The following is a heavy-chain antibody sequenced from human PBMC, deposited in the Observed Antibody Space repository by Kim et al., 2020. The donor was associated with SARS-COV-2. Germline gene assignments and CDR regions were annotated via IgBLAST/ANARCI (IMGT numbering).Heavy chain of an antibody. CDR2: ISSSSSYT. D-gene: IGHD3-22*01. V-gene: IGHV3-11*05. J-gene: IGHJ6*02. Sequence: GGSLRLSCAASGFTFSDYYMSWIRQAPGKGLEWVSYISSSSSYTNYADSVKGRFTISRDNAKNSLYLQMNSLRAEDTAVYYCARDPQYYYDSSGYYRPRYGMDVWGQGTTVTVSS. CDR3: ARDPQYYYDSSGYYRPRYGMDV. CDR1: GFTFSDYY.